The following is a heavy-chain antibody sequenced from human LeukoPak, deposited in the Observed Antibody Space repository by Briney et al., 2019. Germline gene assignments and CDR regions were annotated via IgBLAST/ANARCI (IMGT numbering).Heavy chain of an antibody. Sequence: ASVKVSCKASGYTFSAYYIHCVREAPGQGLEWRGCINPNSGGTSYAQKFQGRVTITRDTSISTAYMELSRLGSDDTAVYFCARAGGGYSSGWGAFDIWGQGTVVTVSS. V-gene: IGHV1-2*02. CDR1: GYTFSAYY. D-gene: IGHD5-18*01. CDR3: ARAGGGYSSGWGAFDI. J-gene: IGHJ3*02. CDR2: INPNSGGT.